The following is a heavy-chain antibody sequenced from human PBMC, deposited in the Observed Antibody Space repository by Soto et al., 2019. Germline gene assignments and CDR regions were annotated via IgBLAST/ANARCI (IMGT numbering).Heavy chain of an antibody. Sequence: GGSLRLSCAASGFTVSSNYMSCVRQARGKGLEWVSVIYSGGSTYYADSVKGRFTISRDNSKNTLHLQMNSLRAEDTAVYYCASGLIAYSSSPCAFDIWGQGTMVTVSS. CDR3: ASGLIAYSSSPCAFDI. D-gene: IGHD6-6*01. J-gene: IGHJ3*02. CDR2: IYSGGST. V-gene: IGHV3-53*01. CDR1: GFTVSSNY.